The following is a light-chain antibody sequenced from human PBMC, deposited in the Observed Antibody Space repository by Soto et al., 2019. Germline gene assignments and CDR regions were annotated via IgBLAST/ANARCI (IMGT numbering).Light chain of an antibody. J-gene: IGKJ4*01. V-gene: IGKV3-15*01. Sequence: ETVMTQSPATLSVSPGARATLSCRASQSVSSNLAWYQQRPGQAPRLLIYGASTRATGVPARFSGSGSGTEFALTISSLQSEDFAVYYCQQYNNWPLTFGGGTKVEIK. CDR3: QQYNNWPLT. CDR2: GAS. CDR1: QSVSSN.